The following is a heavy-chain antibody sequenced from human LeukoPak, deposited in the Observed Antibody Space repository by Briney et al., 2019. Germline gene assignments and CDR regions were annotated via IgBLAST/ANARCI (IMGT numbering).Heavy chain of an antibody. CDR2: IIPIFGTA. V-gene: IGHV1-69*05. CDR1: GGTFSSYA. D-gene: IGHD5-12*01. Sequence: ASVKVSCKASGGTFSSYAISWVRQAPGQGLEWMGRIIPIFGTANYAQKFQGRVTITTDESTSTAYMELSSLRSEDTAVYYCARGGYSGYELALNWFDPWGQGTLVTVSS. J-gene: IGHJ5*02. CDR3: ARGGYSGYELALNWFDP.